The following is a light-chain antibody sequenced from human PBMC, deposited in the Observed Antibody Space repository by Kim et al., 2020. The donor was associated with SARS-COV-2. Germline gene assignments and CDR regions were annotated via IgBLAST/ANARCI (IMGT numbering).Light chain of an antibody. CDR3: MQALQTPPT. V-gene: IGKV2-28*01. CDR2: LGS. CDR1: QSLLHRNGCNY. Sequence: EPASIACRSSQSLLHRNGCNYLDWYLQKPGQSPQLLIYLGSNRATGVPDRFSGSGSGTDFTLKISRVEAEDVGVYYCMQALQTPPTFGQGTKLEI. J-gene: IGKJ2*01.